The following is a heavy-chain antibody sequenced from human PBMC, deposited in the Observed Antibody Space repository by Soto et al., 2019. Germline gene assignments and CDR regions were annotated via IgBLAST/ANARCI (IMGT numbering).Heavy chain of an antibody. CDR3: AKDAVYNDGLWLVAN. J-gene: IGHJ4*02. Sequence: VGSLRLSCAASGFSFSRYAMMWVRQAPGKGQEWVAGMTGSGGDIRYADSVKGRFTISKDNSKNTLYLQMNSLRAEDTAIYYCAKDAVYNDGLWLVANWGQGTLVTVSS. CDR2: MTGSGGDI. D-gene: IGHD5-12*01. CDR1: GFSFSRYA. V-gene: IGHV3-23*01.